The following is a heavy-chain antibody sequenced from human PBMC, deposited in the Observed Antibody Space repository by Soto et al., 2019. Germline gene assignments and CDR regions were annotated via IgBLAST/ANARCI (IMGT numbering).Heavy chain of an antibody. CDR2: IWYDGSNK. CDR1: GFTFSSYG. J-gene: IGHJ6*02. V-gene: IGHV3-33*06. CDR3: AKGGIVATLNYYYGMDV. Sequence: PGGSLRLSCAASGFTFSSYGMHWVRQAPGKGLEWVAVIWYDGSNKYYADSVKGRFTISRDNSKNTLYLQMNSLRAEDTAVYYCAKGGIVATLNYYYGMDVWGQGTTVTVSS. D-gene: IGHD5-12*01.